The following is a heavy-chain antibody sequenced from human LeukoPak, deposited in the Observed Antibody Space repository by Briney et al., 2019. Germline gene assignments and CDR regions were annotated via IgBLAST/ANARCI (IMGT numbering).Heavy chain of an antibody. CDR1: GGSISSGGYY. CDR2: IRYSGST. CDR3: ARRFPSSGYFDY. V-gene: IGHV4-31*03. D-gene: IGHD3-22*01. J-gene: IGHJ4*02. Sequence: SETLSLTCTVSGGSISSGGYYWSWIRQHPGKGLEWIGYIRYSGSTYYNPSLKSRVTISRDTSKNQLSLELNSVTAADTAVYYCARRFPSSGYFDYWGQGILVTVSS.